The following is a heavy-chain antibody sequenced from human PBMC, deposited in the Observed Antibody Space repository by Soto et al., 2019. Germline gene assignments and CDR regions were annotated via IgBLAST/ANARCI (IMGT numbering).Heavy chain of an antibody. D-gene: IGHD3-22*01. CDR2: ISGSGGST. J-gene: IGHJ4*02. CDR1: GFTFSSYA. V-gene: IGHV3-23*01. CDR3: AKDSTRYYDSSGSFDY. Sequence: TGGSLRLSCAASGFTFSSYAMSWVRQAPGKGLEWVSAISGSGGSTYYADSVKGRFTISRDNSKNTLYLQMNSLRAEDTAVYYCAKDSTRYYDSSGSFDYWGQGTLVTVSS.